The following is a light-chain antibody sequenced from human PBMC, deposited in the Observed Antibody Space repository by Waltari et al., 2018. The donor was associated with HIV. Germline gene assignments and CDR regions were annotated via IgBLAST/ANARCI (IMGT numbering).Light chain of an antibody. CDR2: RDD. V-gene: IGLV1-47*01. J-gene: IGLJ2*01. CDR3: ATWDGSLSGVV. Sequence: QSVLTQPPSASGTPGQRVTISCFGSTSNIGNNYVYWYKQLPGTAPKLLIYRDDQRFTEVAARFSGSKSGTSASLAISGLRSEDEADYYCATWDGSLSGVVFGGGTKLTVL. CDR1: TSNIGNNY.